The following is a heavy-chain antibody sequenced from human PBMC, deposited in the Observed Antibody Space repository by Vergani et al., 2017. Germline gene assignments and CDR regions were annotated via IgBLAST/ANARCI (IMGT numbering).Heavy chain of an antibody. CDR3: ATYSGSYDY. J-gene: IGHJ4*02. D-gene: IGHD1-26*01. CDR1: GFTFSSYG. V-gene: IGHV3-30*03. Sequence: QVQLVESGGGVVQPGRSLRLFCAASGFTFSSYGMHWVRQAPGKGLEWVAVISYDGSNKYYADSVKGRFTISRDNSKNTLYLQMNSLRAEDTAVYYCATYSGSYDYWGQGTLVTVSS. CDR2: ISYDGSNK.